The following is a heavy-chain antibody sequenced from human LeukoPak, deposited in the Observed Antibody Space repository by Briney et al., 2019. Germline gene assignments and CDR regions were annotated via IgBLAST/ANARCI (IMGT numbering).Heavy chain of an antibody. CDR3: ARVRSAFRDRSEYYFDY. J-gene: IGHJ4*02. CDR1: GGSISSSNW. CDR2: IYHSGST. V-gene: IGHV4-4*02. D-gene: IGHD4-17*01. Sequence: SETLSLTCAVSGGSISSSNWWSWVRQPPGKGLEWIGEIYHSGSTNYHPSLKSRVTISVDKSKNQFSLKLSSVTAADTAVYYCARVRSAFRDRSEYYFDYWGQGTLVTVSS.